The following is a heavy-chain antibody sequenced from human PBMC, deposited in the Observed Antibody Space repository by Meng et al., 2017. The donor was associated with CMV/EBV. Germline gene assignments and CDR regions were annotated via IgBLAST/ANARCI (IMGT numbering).Heavy chain of an antibody. J-gene: IGHJ6*02. CDR2: IWYDGSNK. Sequence: GESLKISCAASGFTFSSYGMHWVRQAPGKGLEWVAVIWYDGSNKYYADSVKGRFTISRDNSKNTLYLQMNSLSAEDTAVYYCAKEQGSMRQQLAYYYYYGMDVWGQGTTVTVSS. V-gene: IGHV3-33*06. D-gene: IGHD6-13*01. CDR1: GFTFSSYG. CDR3: AKEQGSMRQQLAYYYYYGMDV.